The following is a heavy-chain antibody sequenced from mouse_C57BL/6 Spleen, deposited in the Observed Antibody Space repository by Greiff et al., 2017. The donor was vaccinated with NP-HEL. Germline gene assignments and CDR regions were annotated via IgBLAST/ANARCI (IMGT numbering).Heavy chain of an antibody. CDR2: IRNKANGYTT. CDR1: GFTFTGYY. J-gene: IGHJ4*01. V-gene: IGHV7-3*01. CDR3: SIYKVGTHYYALDY. Sequence: EVKLVESGGGLVQPGGSLSLSCAASGFTFTGYYMSWVRQPPGKALEWVGFIRNKANGYTTEYSATVKGRFTISLDNSQSILYLQMNALRAEDSATYYCSIYKVGTHYYALDYWGQGTSVTVSS. D-gene: IGHD1-1*02.